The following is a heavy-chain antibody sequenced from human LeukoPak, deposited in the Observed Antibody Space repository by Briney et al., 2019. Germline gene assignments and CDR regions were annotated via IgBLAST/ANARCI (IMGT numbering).Heavy chain of an antibody. CDR2: ISASGDTT. J-gene: IGHJ4*02. CDR3: ASRPRSTVVAPWDY. Sequence: GGSRRVSCAASGFTFSTYAMAWVRRAPGKGLEWVSGISASGDTTYYGDSVKGRFIISKDYSKNTLYLQMNGLRAEDTALYYCASRPRSTVVAPWDYWGQGTLVTVSS. V-gene: IGHV3-23*01. CDR1: GFTFSTYA. D-gene: IGHD3-22*01.